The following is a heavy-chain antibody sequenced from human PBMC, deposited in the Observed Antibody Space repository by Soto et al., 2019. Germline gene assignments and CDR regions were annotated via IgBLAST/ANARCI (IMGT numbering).Heavy chain of an antibody. CDR3: VSDRGYGHASVPYS. V-gene: IGHV3-30*03. CDR2: ISYDGSLQ. Sequence: QAQLVESGGGVVQPGRSLRLSCAASGFAFSSYGVHRVRQAPDTGLEWVAVISYDGSLQHYADSVKGRFTISRDNAKNMVLLQMSSLRAEDTAVYYCVSDRGYGHASVPYSWGQGTLVSVSS. CDR1: GFAFSSYG. D-gene: IGHD5-18*01. J-gene: IGHJ4*02.